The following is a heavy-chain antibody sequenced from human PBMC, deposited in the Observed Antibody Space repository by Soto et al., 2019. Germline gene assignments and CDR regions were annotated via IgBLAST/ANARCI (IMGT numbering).Heavy chain of an antibody. V-gene: IGHV1-69*12. J-gene: IGHJ6*02. CDR3: ARVVAGHYYYYGMDV. D-gene: IGHD6-19*01. CDR1: GGTFSSYA. Sequence: QVQLVQSGAEVKKPGSSVKVSCKASGGTFSSYAISWVRQAPGQGLEWMGGIIPIFGTANYAQKFQGRVTITADESTSTAYMELGSLRSEEPAVYYCARVVAGHYYYYGMDVWGQGTTVTVSS. CDR2: IIPIFGTA.